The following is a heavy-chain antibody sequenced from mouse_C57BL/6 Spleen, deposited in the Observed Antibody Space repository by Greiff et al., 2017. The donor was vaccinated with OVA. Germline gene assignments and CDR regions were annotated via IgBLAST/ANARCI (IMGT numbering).Heavy chain of an antibody. Sequence: VQLQESGPELVKPGASVKISCKASGYAFSSSWMNWVKQRPGKGLEWIGRIYPGDGDTNYNGKFKGKATLTADKSSSTAYMQLSSLTSEDSAVYFCARTEWLLRPFDYWGQGTTLTVSS. CDR2: IYPGDGDT. V-gene: IGHV1-82*01. D-gene: IGHD2-3*01. CDR3: ARTEWLLRPFDY. J-gene: IGHJ2*01. CDR1: GYAFSSSW.